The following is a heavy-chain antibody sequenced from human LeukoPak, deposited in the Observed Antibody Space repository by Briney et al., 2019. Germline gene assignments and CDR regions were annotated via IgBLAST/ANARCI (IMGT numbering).Heavy chain of an antibody. CDR3: ARDLPGLSYYY. CDR2: INPNSGGT. Sequence: ASVKVSCKASGYTLTQHSMNWVRQAPGQGLEWMGWINPNSGGTDFAQKFQGRITLTRDTSISTAYMELSRLRSDDTAVYYCARDLPGLSYYYWGQGTLVTVSS. CDR1: GYTLTQHS. V-gene: IGHV1-2*02. J-gene: IGHJ4*02. D-gene: IGHD2-21*01.